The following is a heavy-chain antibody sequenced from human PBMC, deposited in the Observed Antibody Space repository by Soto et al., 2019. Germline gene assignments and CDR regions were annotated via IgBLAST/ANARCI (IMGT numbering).Heavy chain of an antibody. CDR3: AKGLRYFDWFFDY. Sequence: ASVKVSCKASGYTFITYDIHWVRQATGQGLEWMGWMNPYNGNAGYAQKFQGRVTMTRNTSISTAYMELSSLRSEDTAVYYCAKGLRYFDWFFDYWGQGTLVTVSS. J-gene: IGHJ4*02. CDR2: MNPYNGNA. V-gene: IGHV1-8*01. CDR1: GYTFITYD. D-gene: IGHD3-9*01.